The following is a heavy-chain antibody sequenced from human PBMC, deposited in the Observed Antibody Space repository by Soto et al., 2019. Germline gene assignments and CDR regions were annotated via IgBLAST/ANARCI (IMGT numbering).Heavy chain of an antibody. Sequence: PGGSLRLSCAASGFTFSSYAMSWVRQAPGKGLEWVSAISGSGGSTYYADSVKGRFTISRDNSKNTLYLQMNSLRAEDTAVYYCAKSPHAYYYDSSGPHYWGQGTMVTVSS. CDR1: GFTFSSYA. CDR3: AKSPHAYYYDSSGPHY. CDR2: ISGSGGST. J-gene: IGHJ4*02. V-gene: IGHV3-23*01. D-gene: IGHD3-22*01.